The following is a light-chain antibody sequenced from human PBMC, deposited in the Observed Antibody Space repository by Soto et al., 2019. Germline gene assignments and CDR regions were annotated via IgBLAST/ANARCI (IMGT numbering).Light chain of an antibody. V-gene: IGLV1-44*01. CDR2: RNN. CDR3: AAWDDSLNGYV. Sequence: QSVLTQPPSASGTPGQRVAISCSGSSSNIGINTVNWYQQLPGTAPKLLIYRNNQRPSGVPDRFSGSKSGTSASLAISGLQSEDEADYYCAAWDDSLNGYVFGTGTKLTVL. J-gene: IGLJ1*01. CDR1: SSNIGINT.